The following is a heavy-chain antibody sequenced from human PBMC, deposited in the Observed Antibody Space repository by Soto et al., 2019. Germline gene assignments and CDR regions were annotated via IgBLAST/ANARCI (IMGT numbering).Heavy chain of an antibody. Sequence: GAPVKVSCKASGYTFTSCGISWVRQAPGQGLEWMGWISAYNGNTNYAQKLQGRVTMTTDTSTSTAYMELRSLRSDDTAVYYCARWKDSGSYGAWWFDPWGQGTLVTVSS. CDR1: GYTFTSCG. CDR3: ARWKDSGSYGAWWFDP. J-gene: IGHJ5*02. CDR2: ISAYNGNT. D-gene: IGHD1-26*01. V-gene: IGHV1-18*04.